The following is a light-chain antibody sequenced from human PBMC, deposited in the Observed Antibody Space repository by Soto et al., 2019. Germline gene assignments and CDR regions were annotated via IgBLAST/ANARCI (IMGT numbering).Light chain of an antibody. CDR1: QSISSW. J-gene: IGKJ4*01. V-gene: IGKV1-5*01. Sequence: DIQMTKSPSTLSASVGDRVTITCRASQSISSWLAWYQQKPGKAPKLLIYDASSLESGVPSRFSGSGSGTEFTLTISSLQPDDFATYYCQSGTFGGGTKVEIK. CDR3: QSGT. CDR2: DAS.